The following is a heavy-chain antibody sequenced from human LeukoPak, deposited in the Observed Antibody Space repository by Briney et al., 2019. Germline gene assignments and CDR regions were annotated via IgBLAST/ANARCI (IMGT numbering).Heavy chain of an antibody. CDR2: INHSGST. J-gene: IGHJ5*02. D-gene: IGHD3-10*01. V-gene: IGHV4-34*01. CDR1: GGSFSGYY. CDR3: ARDLRNYYGSGSYWSWFDP. Sequence: SETLSLTCAVYGGSFSGYYWSWIRQPPGKGLEWIGEINHSGSTNYNPSLKSRVTISVDTSKNQFSLKLSSVTAADTAVYYCARDLRNYYGSGSYWSWFDPWGQGTLVTVSS.